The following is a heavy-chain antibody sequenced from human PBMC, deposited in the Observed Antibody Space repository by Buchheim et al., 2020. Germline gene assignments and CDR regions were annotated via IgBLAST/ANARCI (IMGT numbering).Heavy chain of an antibody. J-gene: IGHJ4*02. CDR2: INNDGSST. Sequence: EVQLVESGGDLVQPGGSLRLSCAASGFTFSTYWMHWVRQAPGKGLVWVSRINNDGSSTSYADSVKGRFTISRDNAKNTLYLKMNSLSADDTAVYYCARQARNIATGLYYFDYWGLGTL. V-gene: IGHV3-74*01. CDR1: GFTFSTYW. CDR3: ARQARNIATGLYYFDY. D-gene: IGHD3-9*01.